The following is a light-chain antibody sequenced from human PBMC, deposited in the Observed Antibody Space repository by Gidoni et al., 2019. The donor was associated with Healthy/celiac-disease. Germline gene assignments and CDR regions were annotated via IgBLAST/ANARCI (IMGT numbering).Light chain of an antibody. CDR2: DDS. Sequence: SYVLTQPPSVSVAPGQTARITCGGNNTGSKSVHWYQQKPGQAPVLVVYDDSERPSGIPERFSGSNSGNTATLTISRVEAGDEAEYYCQVWDSSSDHPGAFGGGTKLVVL. CDR3: QVWDSSSDHPGA. J-gene: IGLJ2*01. V-gene: IGLV3-21*02. CDR1: NTGSKS.